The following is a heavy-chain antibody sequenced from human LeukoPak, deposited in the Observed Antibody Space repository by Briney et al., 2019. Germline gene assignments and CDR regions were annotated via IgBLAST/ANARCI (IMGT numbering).Heavy chain of an antibody. CDR3: ARDERRGYSGYDPYYMDV. J-gene: IGHJ6*03. Sequence: ASVKVSCKGSGYIFTGHLIHWVRQAPGQGLEWTGWINPNSGATTYAQKFKGRVTMTRDTSTSTAYTELSGLRSDDTAIYFCARDERRGYSGYDPYYMDVWGKGTTLTVSS. D-gene: IGHD5-12*01. CDR1: GYIFTGHL. V-gene: IGHV1-2*02. CDR2: INPNSGAT.